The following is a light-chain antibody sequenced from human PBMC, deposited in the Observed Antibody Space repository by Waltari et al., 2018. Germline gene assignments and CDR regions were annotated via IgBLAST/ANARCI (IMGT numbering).Light chain of an antibody. CDR1: KLGDKY. CDR2: QDS. V-gene: IGLV3-1*01. CDR3: QAWDSSTAFYV. Sequence: SYELTQPPSVSVSPGQTASITCSGDKLGDKYACLYQQKPGQSPVLVIYQDSKRPSGIPERFSGSNSGNTATLTISGTQAMDEADYYCQAWDSSTAFYVFGTGTKVTVL. J-gene: IGLJ1*01.